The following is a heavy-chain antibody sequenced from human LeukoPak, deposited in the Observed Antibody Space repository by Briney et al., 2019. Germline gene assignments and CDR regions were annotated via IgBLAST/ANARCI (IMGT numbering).Heavy chain of an antibody. CDR3: ARGYYYGPQGGYGMDV. J-gene: IGHJ6*02. V-gene: IGHV1-18*01. D-gene: IGHD3-10*01. CDR1: GYTFTSYA. CDR2: ISAYNGNT. Sequence: ASVKVSCKASGYTFTSYAMHWVRQAPGQGLEWMGWISAYNGNTNYAQKLQGRVTMTTDTSTSTAYMELRSLRSEDTAVYYCARGYYYGPQGGYGMDVWGQGTTVTVSS.